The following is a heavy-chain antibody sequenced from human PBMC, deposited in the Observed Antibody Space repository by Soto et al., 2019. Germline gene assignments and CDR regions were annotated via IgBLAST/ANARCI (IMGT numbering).Heavy chain of an antibody. D-gene: IGHD3-10*01. J-gene: IGHJ6*02. CDR1: GGSISSGGYY. CDR2: IYYSGST. V-gene: IGHV4-31*03. CDR3: ARSRAMVRGGYYYGMDV. Sequence: SETLSLTCTVSGGSISSGGYYWSWIRQHPGKGLEWIGYIYYSGSTYYNPSLKSRVTISVDTSKNQFSLKLSTVTAADTAVYYCARSRAMVRGGYYYGMDVWGQGTTVTVSS.